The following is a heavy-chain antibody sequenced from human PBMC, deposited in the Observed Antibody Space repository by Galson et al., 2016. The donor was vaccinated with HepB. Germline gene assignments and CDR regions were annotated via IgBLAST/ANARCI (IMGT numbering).Heavy chain of an antibody. V-gene: IGHV3-48*01. CDR1: GFTFSDYG. CDR3: ARDHLWTGSYFDY. CDR2: ISSTSITT. J-gene: IGHJ4*02. Sequence: SLRLSCAASGFTFSDYGMSWVRQAPGKGLERLSYISSTSITTYYAASVKGRFTISRDNVKGLLYLQMNSLRAEDTGIYYCARDHLWTGSYFDYWGQGTQVTVSS. D-gene: IGHD3/OR15-3a*01.